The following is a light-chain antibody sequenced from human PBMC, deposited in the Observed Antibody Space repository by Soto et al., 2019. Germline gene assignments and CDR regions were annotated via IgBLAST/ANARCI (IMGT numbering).Light chain of an antibody. Sequence: EIVLTQSPGTLSLSPGERATLSCRASQSVSSSYLAWYQQKLGQAPRLLMYGASSRATGIPDRFSGSGSGTDFTLTISRLEPEDFAVYSCQQYGSSPPRWTFGQGTRVEI. J-gene: IGKJ1*01. V-gene: IGKV3-20*01. CDR3: QQYGSSPPRWT. CDR2: GAS. CDR1: QSVSSSY.